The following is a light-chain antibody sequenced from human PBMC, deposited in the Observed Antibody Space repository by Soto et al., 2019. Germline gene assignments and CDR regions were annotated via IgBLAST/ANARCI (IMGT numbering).Light chain of an antibody. CDR2: DVT. J-gene: IGLJ1*01. CDR1: SSDVGGYNY. Sequence: SALTQPRSVSGSPGQSVTISCTGTSSDVGGYNYVSWYQQHPGKALKLMIYDVTKRPSGVPDRFSGSKSGNTASLTISGLQAEDEADYYCCSYAGRYTYVFGTGTKVTVL. CDR3: CSYAGRYTYV. V-gene: IGLV2-11*01.